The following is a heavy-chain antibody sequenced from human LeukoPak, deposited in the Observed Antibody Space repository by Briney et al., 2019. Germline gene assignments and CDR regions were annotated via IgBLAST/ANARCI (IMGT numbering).Heavy chain of an antibody. Sequence: GGSLRLSCVASGFTFRSYAMHWVRQAPGKGLEWVIVISSDGTNKYYADSVKGRFTVSRDNSKNMLYLQMNSLRVEDTAVYYCAKERGGQDWDFDLWGRGTLVTVSS. CDR3: AKERGGQDWDFDL. V-gene: IGHV3-30-3*01. CDR2: ISSDGTNK. CDR1: GFTFRSYA. D-gene: IGHD3-10*01. J-gene: IGHJ2*01.